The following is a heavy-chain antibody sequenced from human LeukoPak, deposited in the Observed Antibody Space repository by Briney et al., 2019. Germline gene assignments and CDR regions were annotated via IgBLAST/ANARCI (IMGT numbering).Heavy chain of an antibody. CDR3: ARGGGLDV. Sequence: GGSLRLPCAASGFTFSSYWMIWARQAPGKGLEWVASTNHNGNVNYYVDSVKGRFTISRDNAKNSLYLQMSNLRAEDTAVYFCARGGGLDVWGQGATVTVSS. J-gene: IGHJ6*02. D-gene: IGHD3-16*01. CDR2: TNHNGNVN. V-gene: IGHV3-7*03. CDR1: GFTFSSYW.